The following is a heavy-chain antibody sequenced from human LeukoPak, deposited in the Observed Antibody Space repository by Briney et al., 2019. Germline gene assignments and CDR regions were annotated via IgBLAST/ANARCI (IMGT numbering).Heavy chain of an antibody. D-gene: IGHD2-15*01. CDR3: ARHYSPIDY. CDR1: GGSISSSSYY. Sequence: PSETLSLTCTVSGGSISSSSYYWGWIRQPPGKGLEWIGSIYYSGSTYYNPSLKSRVTISVDTSKNQFSLKLSSVTAADTAVYYCARHYSPIDYWGQGTLVTVSS. J-gene: IGHJ4*02. CDR2: IYYSGST. V-gene: IGHV4-39*07.